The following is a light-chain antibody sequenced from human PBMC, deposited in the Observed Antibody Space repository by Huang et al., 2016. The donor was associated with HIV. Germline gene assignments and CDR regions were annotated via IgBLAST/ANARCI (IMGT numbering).Light chain of an antibody. CDR1: QGIANS. Sequence: DIQMTQSPSSLSASVGDRVTITCRASQGIANSLAWYQQKPGKAPKLLVYAASRLESWVPSRFSGSGSATGYTLTISSLQPEDFATYYCQQSDTTPWTFGPGTKVEIK. CDR2: AAS. V-gene: IGKV1-NL1*01. CDR3: QQSDTTPWT. J-gene: IGKJ1*01.